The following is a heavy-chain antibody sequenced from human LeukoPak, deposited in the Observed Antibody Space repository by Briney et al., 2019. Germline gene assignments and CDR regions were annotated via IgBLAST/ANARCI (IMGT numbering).Heavy chain of an antibody. Sequence: ASVKVSCKASGYTFTSYHMHWVRQAPGQGLEWMGIINPSGGTTNYAQKFRGRVTMTRDMSTSTVYMELSSLRSEDTAVYYCASGEGYSGYDGSYFDYWGQGTLVTVSS. CDR1: GYTFTSYH. CDR3: ASGEGYSGYDGSYFDY. J-gene: IGHJ4*02. V-gene: IGHV1-46*01. D-gene: IGHD5-12*01. CDR2: INPSGGTT.